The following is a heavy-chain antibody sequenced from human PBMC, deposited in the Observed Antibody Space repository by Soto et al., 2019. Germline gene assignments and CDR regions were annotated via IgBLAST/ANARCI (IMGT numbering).Heavy chain of an antibody. Sequence: PGGSLRLSCAASGLTFSDYGFHWVRQAPGKGLDWVAAISYDGSFVYYADSVRGRFTISRDNSRNTLDLQMNTLRHEDTAVYYCAKERGRNRNFAMDVWGQGTSVTVSS. V-gene: IGHV3-30*18. D-gene: IGHD1-1*01. J-gene: IGHJ6*02. CDR3: AKERGRNRNFAMDV. CDR1: GLTFSDYG. CDR2: ISYDGSFV.